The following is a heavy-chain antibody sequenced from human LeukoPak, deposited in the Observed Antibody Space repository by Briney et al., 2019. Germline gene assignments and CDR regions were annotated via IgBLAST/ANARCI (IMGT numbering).Heavy chain of an antibody. CDR1: GFTFSSYA. D-gene: IGHD3-16*01. Sequence: GGSLRLSCAASGFTFSSYAMSWVRQAPGKGLEWVSAISGSGGSTYYADPVKGRFTISRGNSKNTLYLQMNSLRAEDTAVYYCARAYGGVINLDYWGQGTLVTVSS. J-gene: IGHJ4*02. CDR3: ARAYGGVINLDY. CDR2: ISGSGGST. V-gene: IGHV3-23*01.